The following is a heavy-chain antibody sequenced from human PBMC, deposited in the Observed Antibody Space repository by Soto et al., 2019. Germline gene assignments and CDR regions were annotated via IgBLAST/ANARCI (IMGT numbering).Heavy chain of an antibody. J-gene: IGHJ4*02. D-gene: IGHD4-17*01. CDR1: GYPFGGYA. CDR3: ARPSTSYGDYGWSLAY. CDR2: VSAHTRDS. Sequence: QVQLVQSGAEVKKPGASVKVSCKASGYPFGGYAIGWVRQAPGQGLEWMGWVSAHTRDSGYAQRFQGRVTLTTETSTSTAYMELRGLRSDDTAVYYCARPSTSYGDYGWSLAYWGQGTLVTVSS. V-gene: IGHV1-18*01.